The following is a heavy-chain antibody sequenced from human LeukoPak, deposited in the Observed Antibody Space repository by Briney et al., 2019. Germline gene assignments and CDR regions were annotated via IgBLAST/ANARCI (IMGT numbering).Heavy chain of an antibody. CDR3: AKVDSSGWPYSFDY. Sequence: GGSLRLSCSATGFTFSSYAMNWVRQAPGKGLEWVSIIRGNSGRTYYAESVKGRFTISRGNSNNTLFLQMNSLRAEDTAFYYCAKVDSSGWPYSFDYWGQGTLVTVSS. CDR2: IRGNSGRT. J-gene: IGHJ4*02. CDR1: GFTFSSYA. D-gene: IGHD6-19*01. V-gene: IGHV3-23*01.